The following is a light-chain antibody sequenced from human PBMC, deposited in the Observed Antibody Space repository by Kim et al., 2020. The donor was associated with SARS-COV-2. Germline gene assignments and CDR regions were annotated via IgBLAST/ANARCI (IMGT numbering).Light chain of an antibody. CDR3: QQYNNWPPWYT. Sequence: SPGERATLSCRASQSVSSNLAWYQQKPGQAPRLLIYGASTRATGIPARFSGNGSGTEFTLTISSLQSEDFAVYYCQQYNNWPPWYTFGQGTKLEI. V-gene: IGKV3-15*01. CDR2: GAS. J-gene: IGKJ2*01. CDR1: QSVSSN.